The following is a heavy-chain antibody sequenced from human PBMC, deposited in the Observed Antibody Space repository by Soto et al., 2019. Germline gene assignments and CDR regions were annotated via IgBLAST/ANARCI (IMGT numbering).Heavy chain of an antibody. Sequence: PSETLSLTCAVAGGSISSGGYSWSWIRQPPGKGLEWIGYIYHSGSTYYNPSLKSRVTISVDRSKNLYSLKLSSVTAADTAVYYCARQLARSWFDPWGQGTLVTVSS. CDR2: IYHSGST. J-gene: IGHJ5*02. D-gene: IGHD6-6*01. V-gene: IGHV4-30-2*01. CDR3: ARQLARSWFDP. CDR1: GGSISSGGYS.